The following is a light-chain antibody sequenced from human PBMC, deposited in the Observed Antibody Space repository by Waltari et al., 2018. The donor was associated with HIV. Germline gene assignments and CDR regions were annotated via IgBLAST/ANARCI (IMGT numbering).Light chain of an antibody. CDR3: QQFFSFPRT. CDR2: WAS. Sequence: DIVMTQSPDSLAVSLGGRATITCTSSQSVLSSSNNKNHLAWSQQKPGQPPKLLFYWASIREVGVPDRFTGSGSGTIFNLTVSSLQADDVAVYYCQQFFSFPRTFGQGTKVEI. CDR1: QSVLSSSNNKNH. J-gene: IGKJ1*01. V-gene: IGKV4-1*01.